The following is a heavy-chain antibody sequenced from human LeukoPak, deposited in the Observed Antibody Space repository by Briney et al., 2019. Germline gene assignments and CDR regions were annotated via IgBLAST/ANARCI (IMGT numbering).Heavy chain of an antibody. Sequence: SETLSLTCAVSGYSISSGYYWGWIRPPPGKGLEWIGSIYHSGSTYYNPSLKKRENISEETSKNKFSLKLSSVTAADTAVYYCARIDVGGYCSSTTLACCWFDPWGQGTLVTVSS. CDR2: IYHSGST. J-gene: IGHJ5*02. V-gene: IGHV4-38-2*01. CDR1: GYSISSGYY. D-gene: IGHD2-2*01. CDR3: ARIDVGGYCSSTTLACCWFDP.